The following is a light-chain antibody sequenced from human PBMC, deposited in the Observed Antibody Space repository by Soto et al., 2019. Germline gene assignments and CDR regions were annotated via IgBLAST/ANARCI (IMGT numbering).Light chain of an antibody. CDR1: QTISAD. Sequence: EIVLTQSPGTLSLSPGERATLFCSASQTISADLAWYLQQPGQPPRHRIYAASNRATRFPARFSGSGSGTDFTHTISSLEPDDFVVYYCQQRNSWPRTFGQGTKVDIK. CDR2: AAS. CDR3: QQRNSWPRT. V-gene: IGKV3-11*01. J-gene: IGKJ1*01.